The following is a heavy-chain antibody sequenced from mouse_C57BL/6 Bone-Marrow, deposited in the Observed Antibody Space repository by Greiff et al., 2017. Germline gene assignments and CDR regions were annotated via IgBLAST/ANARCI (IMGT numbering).Heavy chain of an antibody. CDR2: INPSTGGT. Sequence: EVKLQESGPELVKPGASVKISCKASGYSFTGYYMNWVKQSPEKSLEWIGEINPSTGGTTYNQKFKAKATVTVDKSSSTAYMQLKSLTSEDSAVYYCARGNSNYPYYFDYWGQGTTLTVSS. CDR1: GYSFTGYY. D-gene: IGHD2-5*01. CDR3: ARGNSNYPYYFDY. J-gene: IGHJ2*01. V-gene: IGHV1-42*01.